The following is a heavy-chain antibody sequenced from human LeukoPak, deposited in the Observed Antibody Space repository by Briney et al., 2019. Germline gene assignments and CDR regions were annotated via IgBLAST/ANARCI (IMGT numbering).Heavy chain of an antibody. CDR3: AREDCSGGSCYSESGWFDP. CDR1: GGTFSSYA. J-gene: IGHJ5*02. Sequence: SVKVSCKASGGTFSSYAISWVRQAPGQGLEWMGGIIPIFGTANYAQKFQGRVTITADESTSTAYMELSSLRSEDTAVYYCAREDCSGGSCYSESGWFDPWGQGTLVTVSS. D-gene: IGHD2-15*01. CDR2: IIPIFGTA. V-gene: IGHV1-69*13.